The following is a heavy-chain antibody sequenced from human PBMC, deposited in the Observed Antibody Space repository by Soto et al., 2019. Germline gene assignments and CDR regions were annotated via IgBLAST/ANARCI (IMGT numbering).Heavy chain of an antibody. D-gene: IGHD3-22*01. Sequence: QVQLVESGGGVVQPGRSLRLSCAASGFTFSSFAMHWVRQAPGKGLEWVAVTSHDGTDTYYPDSVKGRFTISRDNFRNPLYLQMNSLRAEDTAVYYCAKEPTPTSGFYWVFAYWGQGTLVTVSS. CDR2: TSHDGTDT. CDR1: GFTFSSFA. J-gene: IGHJ4*02. V-gene: IGHV3-30*18. CDR3: AKEPTPTSGFYWVFAY.